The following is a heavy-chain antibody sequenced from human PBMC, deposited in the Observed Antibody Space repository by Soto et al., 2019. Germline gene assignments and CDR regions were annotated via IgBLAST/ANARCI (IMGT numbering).Heavy chain of an antibody. V-gene: IGHV3-23*01. CDR1: GFTFSSYA. Sequence: EVQLLESGGGLVQPGGSLRLSCAASGFTFSSYAMSWVRQAPGKGLEWVSAISGSGGTTYYTDSVKGRFTISRDNSKNTLYLQMNSLRVEDTAVYYCAKYCSSTSCLVVYGMDVWGQGTMVTVSS. CDR2: ISGSGGTT. CDR3: AKYCSSTSCLVVYGMDV. J-gene: IGHJ6*02. D-gene: IGHD2-2*01.